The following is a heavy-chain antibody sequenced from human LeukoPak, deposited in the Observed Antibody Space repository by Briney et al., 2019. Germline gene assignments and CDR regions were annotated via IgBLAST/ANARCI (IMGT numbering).Heavy chain of an antibody. D-gene: IGHD3-22*01. Sequence: ASVKVSCKASGYTFTSYYMHWVRQAPGQGLEWMGIINPSGGSTNYAQKFQGRVTMTRDTSTSTVYMELSSLKIEDTAVYYCTRGSNRDDSSDFDCWGQGTLVTVSS. J-gene: IGHJ4*02. V-gene: IGHV1-46*01. CDR1: GYTFTSYY. CDR3: TRGSNRDDSSDFDC. CDR2: INPSGGST.